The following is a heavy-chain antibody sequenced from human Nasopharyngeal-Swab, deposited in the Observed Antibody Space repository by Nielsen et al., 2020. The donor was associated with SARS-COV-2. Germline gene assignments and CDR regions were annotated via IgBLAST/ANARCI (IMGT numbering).Heavy chain of an antibody. CDR3: ATLSSRWYASSFAS. V-gene: IGHV4-39*01. Sequence: SETLSLTCTVSGGSISSSTYYWAWIRQPPGKGLEWIGSIYYGGSTYYNPSLKSRVTISVDTSKNQFSLKLSSVTAADTAVYYCATLSSRWYASSFASWGPGPLVPVSS. CDR2: IYYGGST. CDR1: GGSISSSTYY. D-gene: IGHD6-13*01. J-gene: IGHJ4*02.